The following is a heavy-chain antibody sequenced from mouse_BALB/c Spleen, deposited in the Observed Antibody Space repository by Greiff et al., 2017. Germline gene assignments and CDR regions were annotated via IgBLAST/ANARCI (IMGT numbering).Heavy chain of an antibody. Sequence: EVQRVESGGGLVQPGGSLKLSCAASGFTFSSYGMPWVRQTPDKRLELVATINSNGGSTYYPDSVKGRFTISRDNAKNTLYLQMSSLKSEDTAMYYGAREGVYYGYDVAGFAYWGQGTLVTVSA. CDR1: GFTFSSYG. D-gene: IGHD2-2*01. CDR3: AREGVYYGYDVAGFAY. V-gene: IGHV5-6-3*01. J-gene: IGHJ3*01. CDR2: INSNGGST.